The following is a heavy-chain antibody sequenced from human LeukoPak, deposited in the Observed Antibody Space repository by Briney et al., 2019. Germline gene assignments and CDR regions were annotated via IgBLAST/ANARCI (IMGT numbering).Heavy chain of an antibody. Sequence: GGSLPLSCAASGFPFSSYPMNWVRPAPGKGLEWISHIRDSGTTDYADSVKGRFTISRDNAKNSLYLQLSSLRAEDTAVYYCARDHDFAFDNWGQGTLVTVSS. CDR1: GFPFSSYP. CDR3: ARDHDFAFDN. CDR2: IRDSGTT. J-gene: IGHJ4*02. V-gene: IGHV3-69-1*01. D-gene: IGHD2-21*02.